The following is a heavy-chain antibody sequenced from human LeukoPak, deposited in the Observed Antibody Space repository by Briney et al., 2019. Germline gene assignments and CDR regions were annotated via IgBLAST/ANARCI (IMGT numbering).Heavy chain of an antibody. CDR2: ISYDGSNK. Sequence: GGSLRLSCAASGFTFSSYGMHWVRQAPGKGLEWVTVISYDGSNKYYADSVKGRFTISRDNSKNTLYLQMNSLRAEDTAVYYCAKDPRRYGYYYYYGMDVWGQGTTATVSS. CDR1: GFTFSSYG. V-gene: IGHV3-30*18. J-gene: IGHJ6*02. D-gene: IGHD1-1*01. CDR3: AKDPRRYGYYYYYGMDV.